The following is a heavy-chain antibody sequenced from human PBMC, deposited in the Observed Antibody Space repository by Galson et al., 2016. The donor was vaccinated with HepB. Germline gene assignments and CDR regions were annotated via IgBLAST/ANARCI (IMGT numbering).Heavy chain of an antibody. CDR1: GFTFSNYD. J-gene: IGHJ4*02. CDR2: ISGSGAST. Sequence: SLRLSCAASGFTFSNYDMCWVRQAPGRGLEWVSGISGSGASTTYADSVKGRFTISRDNSKNALHLQMNSLRAEDTAVYYCAKGQQLAYFDYWGQGTLVTVSS. V-gene: IGHV3-23*01. CDR3: AKGQQLAYFDY. D-gene: IGHD6-13*01.